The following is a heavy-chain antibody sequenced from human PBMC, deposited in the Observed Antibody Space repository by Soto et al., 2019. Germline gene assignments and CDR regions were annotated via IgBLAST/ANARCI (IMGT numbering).Heavy chain of an antibody. Sequence: QVQLVQSGAEVKKPGSSVKVSCKASGGTFSSYAISWVRQAPGQGLELMAGIIPISDTTNYAQKFQGRVTITADESTSTAYMELSSLRSEDTAVYYCARSQGSSTSLEIYYYYYYGMDVWGQGTTVTVSS. CDR3: ARSQGSSTSLEIYYYYYYGMDV. CDR2: IIPISDTT. V-gene: IGHV1-69*01. J-gene: IGHJ6*02. D-gene: IGHD2-2*01. CDR1: GGTFSSYA.